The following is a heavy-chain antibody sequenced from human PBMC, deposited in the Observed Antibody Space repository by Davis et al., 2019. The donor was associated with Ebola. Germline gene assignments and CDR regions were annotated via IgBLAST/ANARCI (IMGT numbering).Heavy chain of an antibody. V-gene: IGHV3-53*05. J-gene: IGHJ5*02. CDR2: IYSGGST. D-gene: IGHD2-2*01. CDR1: GFTVSSNY. CDR3: ARGVVPAAIRSPNWFDP. Sequence: PGGSLRLSCAASGFTVSSNYMSWVRQAPGKGLEWVSVIYSGGSTYYADSVKGRFTISRDNSKNTLYLQMNSLRAEDTAVYYCARGVVPAAIRSPNWFDPWGQGTLVTVSS.